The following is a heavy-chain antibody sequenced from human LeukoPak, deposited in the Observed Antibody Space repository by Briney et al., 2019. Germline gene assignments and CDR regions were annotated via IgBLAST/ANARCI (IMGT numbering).Heavy chain of an antibody. D-gene: IGHD3-3*01. V-gene: IGHV4-39*01. CDR2: IYYSRTT. J-gene: IGHJ4*02. Sequence: SETLSLTCTVSGGSISSSSYSWGWIRQPPGKGLEGFGSIYYSRTTYYNPSLKSRVTISVDTTKSQFSLKLNSVAATDTGVYFCARLRFDFWSGYTHPSFDYWGEGALVSLSS. CDR1: GGSISSSSYS. CDR3: ARLRFDFWSGYTHPSFDY.